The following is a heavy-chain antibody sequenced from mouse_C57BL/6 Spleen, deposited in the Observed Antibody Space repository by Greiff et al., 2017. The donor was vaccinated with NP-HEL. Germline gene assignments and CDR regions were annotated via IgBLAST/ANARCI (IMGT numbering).Heavy chain of an antibody. V-gene: IGHV1-15*01. CDR3: TRGGPSWFAY. CDR2: IDPETGGT. J-gene: IGHJ3*01. CDR1: GYTFTDYE. Sequence: VQLQESGAELVRPGASVTLSCKASGYTFTDYEMHWVKQTPVHGLEWIGAIDPETGGTAYNQKFKGKAILTADKSSSTAYMELRSLTSEDSAVYYCTRGGPSWFAYWGQGTLVTVSA.